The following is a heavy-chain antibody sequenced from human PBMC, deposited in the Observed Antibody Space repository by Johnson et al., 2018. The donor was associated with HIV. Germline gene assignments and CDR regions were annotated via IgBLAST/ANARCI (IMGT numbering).Heavy chain of an antibody. Sequence: QVQLVESGGGVVQPGRSLRLACPVSGFIFTNFAMHWVRQAPGKGLEWVAVISYDGSNKYYADSVKGRFTISRDNSKNTLYLQMNSLRAEDTAVYYCAKDLSSSSLWGQGTMVTVSS. J-gene: IGHJ3*01. D-gene: IGHD6-6*01. CDR1: GFIFTNFA. CDR2: ISYDGSNK. V-gene: IGHV3-30*14. CDR3: AKDLSSSSL.